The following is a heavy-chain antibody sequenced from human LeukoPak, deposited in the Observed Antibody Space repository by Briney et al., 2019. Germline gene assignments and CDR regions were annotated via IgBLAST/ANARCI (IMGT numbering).Heavy chain of an antibody. CDR1: GDSVSSNSAA. Sequence: SQTLSLTCALSGDSVSSNSAAWDWVRQSPWRGLEWLGRTYYRSKWYNDYAVSVKSRITINPDTSKNQFSLQLNSVTPEDTAVYYCARQVAGRRGFDYWGQGTLVTVSS. D-gene: IGHD6-19*01. CDR2: TYYRSKWYN. V-gene: IGHV6-1*01. J-gene: IGHJ4*02. CDR3: ARQVAGRRGFDY.